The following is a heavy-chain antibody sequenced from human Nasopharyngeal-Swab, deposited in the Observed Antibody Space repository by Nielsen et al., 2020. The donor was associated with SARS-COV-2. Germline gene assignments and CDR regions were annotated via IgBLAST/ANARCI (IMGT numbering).Heavy chain of an antibody. CDR1: GGSISSGGYY. CDR2: IYYSGST. Sequence: SETLSLTCTLSGGSISSGGYYWSWIRQHPGKGLEWIGYIYYSGSTYYNPSLKSRVTISVDTSKNQFSLKLSSVTAADTAVYYCASSYDYVWGSYRYNWFDPWGQGTLVTVSS. CDR3: ASSYDYVWGSYRYNWFDP. D-gene: IGHD3-16*02. J-gene: IGHJ5*02. V-gene: IGHV4-31*03.